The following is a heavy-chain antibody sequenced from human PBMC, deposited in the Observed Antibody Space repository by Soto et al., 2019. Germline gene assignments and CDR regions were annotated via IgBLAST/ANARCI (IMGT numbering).Heavy chain of an antibody. J-gene: IGHJ4*02. CDR1: GYTFTKYG. D-gene: IGHD3-3*02. Sequence: QVQLVQSGAEVKKPGTSVKVSCKASGYTFTKYGITWVRQAPGQGLEWMGWISVYNGNTKYGQKFRDRVTMTTDTSTTTAYMELRSLRSDDTAVYYCAKVISQAFGRYYFDYWGQGTLVTVSS. CDR3: AKVISQAFGRYYFDY. CDR2: ISVYNGNT. V-gene: IGHV1-18*01.